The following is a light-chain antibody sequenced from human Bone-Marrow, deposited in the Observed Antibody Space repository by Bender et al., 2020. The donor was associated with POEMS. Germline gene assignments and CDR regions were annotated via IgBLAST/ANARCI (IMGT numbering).Light chain of an antibody. CDR3: GSYTRTSTYV. V-gene: IGLV2-14*01. J-gene: IGLJ1*01. Sequence: QSALTQPPSTSGSPGQSVTLTCTGTSSDVGGYDYVSWYQHHPGKAPKLMIYEVINRPSGISSRFSGSKSGNTASLIISGLQADDEADYYCGSYTRTSTYVFGTGTKVTVL. CDR2: EVI. CDR1: SSDVGGYDY.